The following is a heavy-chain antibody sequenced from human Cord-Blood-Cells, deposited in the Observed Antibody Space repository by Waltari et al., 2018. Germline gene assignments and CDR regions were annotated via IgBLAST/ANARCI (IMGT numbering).Heavy chain of an antibody. CDR1: GFTFRSYA. D-gene: IGHD3-10*01. Sequence: QVQLVESGGGVVQPGRSLRLSCAASGFTFRSYAMHWVRQAPGKGLAWVAVISYDGSNKYYADSVKGRFTISRDNSKNTLYLQMNSLRAEDTAVYYCARGGQYGSGSYFDYWGQGTLVTVSS. J-gene: IGHJ4*02. V-gene: IGHV3-30-3*01. CDR2: ISYDGSNK. CDR3: ARGGQYGSGSYFDY.